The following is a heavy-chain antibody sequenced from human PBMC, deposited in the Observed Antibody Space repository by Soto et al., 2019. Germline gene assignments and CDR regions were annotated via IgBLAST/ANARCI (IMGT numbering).Heavy chain of an antibody. CDR2: FDPEDGET. J-gene: IGHJ6*02. Sequence: GASVKVSCKVSGYTLTELSMHWVRQAPGKGLEWMGGFDPEDGETIYAQKFQGRVTMTEDTSTDTAYMELSSLRSEDTAVYYCATEREQWPRFYYYYGMDVWGQGTTVTVSS. CDR1: GYTLTELS. V-gene: IGHV1-24*01. CDR3: ATEREQWPRFYYYYGMDV. D-gene: IGHD6-19*01.